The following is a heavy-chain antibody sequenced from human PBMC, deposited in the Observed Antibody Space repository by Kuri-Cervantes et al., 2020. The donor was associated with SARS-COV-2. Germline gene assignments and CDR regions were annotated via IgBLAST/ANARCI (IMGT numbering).Heavy chain of an antibody. J-gene: IGHJ6*02. V-gene: IGHV3-30*18. Sequence: LTCAASGFTFSSYGMHWVRQAPGKGLEWVAVISYDGSNKYYADSVRGRFTISRDNSKNTLYLQMNSLRAEDTAVYYCAKNGYDYYGSGSYYYYYYGMDVWGQGTTVTVSS. CDR3: AKNGYDYYGSGSYYYYYYGMDV. CDR1: GFTFSSYG. CDR2: ISYDGSNK. D-gene: IGHD3-10*01.